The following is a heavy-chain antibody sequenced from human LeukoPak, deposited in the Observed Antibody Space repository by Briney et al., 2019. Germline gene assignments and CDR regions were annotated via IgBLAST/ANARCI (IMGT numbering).Heavy chain of an antibody. CDR2: INAGNGNT. V-gene: IGHV1-3*03. CDR3: ARARVHYYDSSGYYNAFDI. CDR1: GYTFTSYA. Sequence: ASVKVSCKASGYTFTSYAMHWVRQAPGQRLEWMGWINAGNGNTKYSQEFQGRVTITRDTSASTAYMELSSLRSEDMAVYYCARARVHYYDSSGYYNAFDIWGQGTMVTVSS. D-gene: IGHD3-22*01. J-gene: IGHJ3*02.